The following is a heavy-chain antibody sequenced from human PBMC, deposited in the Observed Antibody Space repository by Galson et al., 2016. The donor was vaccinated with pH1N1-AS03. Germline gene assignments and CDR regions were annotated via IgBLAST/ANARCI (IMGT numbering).Heavy chain of an antibody. CDR1: GFTFGSHW. CDR3: ARDRTVVAASIIYYYGMDV. Sequence: SLRLSCAVSGFTFGSHWMSWVRQAPGKGLEWVANINKDGNEKYYVDSVKGRFAISRDNAKNSLYLQMNSLRAKDTAVYYCARDRTVVAASIIYYYGMDVWGQGTTVTVSS. V-gene: IGHV3-7*03. D-gene: IGHD2-2*01. CDR2: INKDGNEK. J-gene: IGHJ6*02.